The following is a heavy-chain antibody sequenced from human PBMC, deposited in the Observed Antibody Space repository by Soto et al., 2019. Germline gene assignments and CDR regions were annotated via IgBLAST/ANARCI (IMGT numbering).Heavy chain of an antibody. CDR1: GGSISSGGYY. CDR3: AREGGSGSYYYNFDY. V-gene: IGHV4-31*03. J-gene: IGHJ4*02. CDR2: IYYSGST. Sequence: QVQLQESGPGLVKPSQTLSLTCTVSGGSISSGGYYWSWIRQHPGKGLEWIGYIYYSGSTYYNPSLKSRVTISVDTSKNQFSLKLSSVTAADTAVYYCAREGGSGSYYYNFDYWGQGTLVTVSS. D-gene: IGHD3-10*01.